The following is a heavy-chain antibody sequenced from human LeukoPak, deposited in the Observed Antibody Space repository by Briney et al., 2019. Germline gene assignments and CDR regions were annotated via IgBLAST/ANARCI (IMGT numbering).Heavy chain of an antibody. CDR3: ARHFGDYASLLA. CDR2: IYYNGNT. Sequence: SETLSLTCTVSGDSLASSTYYLAWIRQPPGQGLGWIGSIYYNGNTYYNPSLESRLAIFVDTSKNQFSLKLSSVTAPDTAVYYCARHFGDYASLLAWGQGSLVTVSS. CDR1: GDSLASSTYY. J-gene: IGHJ5*02. D-gene: IGHD4-17*01. V-gene: IGHV4-39*01.